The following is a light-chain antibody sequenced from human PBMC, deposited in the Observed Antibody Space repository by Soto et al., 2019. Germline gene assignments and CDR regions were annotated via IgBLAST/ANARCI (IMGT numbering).Light chain of an antibody. CDR1: PSVTNF. Sequence: IVFTQSPATLSLSPGERATLSCRPSPSVTNFLAWYQQKPGQAPRLLIYGAFNRATGIPVRFSGSGSGTEFTLTISSLESEDFAVYYCQQYNNWPPITFGQGTRLEIK. CDR2: GAF. J-gene: IGKJ5*01. V-gene: IGKV3-11*01. CDR3: QQYNNWPPIT.